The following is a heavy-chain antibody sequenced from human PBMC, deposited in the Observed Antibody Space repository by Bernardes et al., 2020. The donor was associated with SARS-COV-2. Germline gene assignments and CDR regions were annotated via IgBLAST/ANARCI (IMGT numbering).Heavy chain of an antibody. Sequence: GGSLRLSCAASGFTFSDYTMHWVRQAPGKGLEWVAVIWHDGSREYYVDSVKGRFAISRDNSNNTPYLQMNNLRVEDTALYRCATEDGEWLESWGQGTLVTVSS. D-gene: IGHD4-17*01. CDR1: GFTFSDYT. CDR3: ATEDGEWLES. V-gene: IGHV3-33*01. CDR2: IWHDGSRE. J-gene: IGHJ5*01.